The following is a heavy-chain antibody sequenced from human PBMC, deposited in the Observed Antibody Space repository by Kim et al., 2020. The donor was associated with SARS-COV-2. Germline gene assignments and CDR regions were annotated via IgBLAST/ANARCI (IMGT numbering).Heavy chain of an antibody. J-gene: IGHJ4*02. D-gene: IGHD2-21*02. Sequence: SETLSLTCTVSGGSISSSSYYWGWIRQPPGKGLEWIGSIYYSGSTYYNPSLKSRVTISVDTSKNQFSLKLSSVTAADTAVYYCARHIVVVTAPNTPFDYWGQGTLVTVSS. CDR1: GGSISSSSYY. CDR3: ARHIVVVTAPNTPFDY. CDR2: IYYSGST. V-gene: IGHV4-39*01.